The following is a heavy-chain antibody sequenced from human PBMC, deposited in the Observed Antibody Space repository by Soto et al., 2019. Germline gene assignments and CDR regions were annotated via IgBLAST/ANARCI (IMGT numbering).Heavy chain of an antibody. CDR3: ARLVADYVDP. CDR1: TWHNFTSYW. CDR2: IYPGDSDT. D-gene: IGHD6-19*01. Sequence: GESLKISCKVSTWHNFTSYWIAWVRQMPGKGLEWMGIIYPGDSDTRYSPSFQGQVTISADKSISTAYLQWSSLKASDTAMYYCARLVADYVDPWGQGTLVTVSS. J-gene: IGHJ5*02. V-gene: IGHV5-51*01.